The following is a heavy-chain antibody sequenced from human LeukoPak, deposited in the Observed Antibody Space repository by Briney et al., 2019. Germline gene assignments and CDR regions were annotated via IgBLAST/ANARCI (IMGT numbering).Heavy chain of an antibody. CDR2: IIPIFGTA. CDR3: ARDPHLTVGTVTTTGDEYT. CDR1: GGTFISYA. V-gene: IGHV1-69*05. J-gene: IGHJ5*02. D-gene: IGHD1-1*01. Sequence: SVKVSCKASGGTFISYAISWVRQAPGQGLEWMGRIIPIFGTANYAQKFQGRVTITTDESTSTAYMELSSLRSEDTAVYYCARDPHLTVGTVTTTGDEYTWGQGTLVTVSS.